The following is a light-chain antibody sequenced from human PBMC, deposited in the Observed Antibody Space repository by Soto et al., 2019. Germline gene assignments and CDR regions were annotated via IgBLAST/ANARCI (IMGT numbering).Light chain of an antibody. J-gene: IGKJ1*01. CDR1: QSSDW. Sequence: DIQITQSPSTLSASVGDRVTITCRASQSSDWLAWYQQKPGRAPKLLIYDASILESGVPSRFGGSGSGTDFALTISSLQPDDFATYYCQQYNSPSQTFGPGTKVDIK. CDR2: DAS. V-gene: IGKV1-5*01. CDR3: QQYNSPSQT.